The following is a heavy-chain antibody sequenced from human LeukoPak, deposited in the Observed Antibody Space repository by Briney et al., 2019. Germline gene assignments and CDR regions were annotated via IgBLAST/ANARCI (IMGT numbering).Heavy chain of an antibody. J-gene: IGHJ3*02. CDR3: ARGQTWAFDI. CDR1: RFTFSSYG. V-gene: IGHV3-30*02. CDR2: IRDDGSNK. Sequence: GGSLRLSCAASRFTFSSYGMHWVRQAPGKGLEWVAFIRDDGSNKYYADSVKGRFTISRDNSKNTLYLQVNSLRAEGTAVYYCARGQTWAFDIWGQGTMVTVSS.